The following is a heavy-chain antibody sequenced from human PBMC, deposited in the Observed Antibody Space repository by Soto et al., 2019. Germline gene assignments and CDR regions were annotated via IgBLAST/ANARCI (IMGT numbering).Heavy chain of an antibody. V-gene: IGHV4-59*12. CDR3: ARSKDYNYYDSSPNWFDP. CDR1: GGSISNFY. Sequence: SETLSLTCTVSGGSISNFYWSWIRQPPGKGLEWIGYVYYTGSTSYNPSLKSRVTISVDRSKNQFSLKLSSVTAADTAVYYCARSKDYNYYDSSPNWFDPWGQGTLVTVSS. J-gene: IGHJ5*02. CDR2: VYYTGST. D-gene: IGHD3-22*01.